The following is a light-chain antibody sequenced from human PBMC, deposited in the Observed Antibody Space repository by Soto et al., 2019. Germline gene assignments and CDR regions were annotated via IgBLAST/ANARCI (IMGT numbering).Light chain of an antibody. CDR3: SSYTSTNTWV. CDR2: EVS. Sequence: QSALTQPASVSGSPGQSITISCTGTSSDVGGYNYVSWYQQHPGKAPKFLIYEVSNRPSGVSNRFSGSKSDNTASLTISGLQAEDEADYYCSSYTSTNTWVFGGGTKLTVL. J-gene: IGLJ3*02. V-gene: IGLV2-14*01. CDR1: SSDVGGYNY.